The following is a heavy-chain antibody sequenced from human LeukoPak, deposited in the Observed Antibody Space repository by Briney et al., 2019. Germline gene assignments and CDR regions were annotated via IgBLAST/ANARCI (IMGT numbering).Heavy chain of an antibody. CDR3: ARGSQYGSGSYSGNMENWFDP. CDR1: GFTFSSYS. CDR2: ISSSSSYI. V-gene: IGHV3-21*01. Sequence: GGSLRLSCAASGFTFSSYSMNWVRQAPGKGLEWVSSISSSSSYIYYADSVKGRFTISRDNAKNSLYLQMNSLRAEDTAVYYCARGSQYGSGSYSGNMENWFDPWGQGTLVTVSS. J-gene: IGHJ5*02. D-gene: IGHD3-10*01.